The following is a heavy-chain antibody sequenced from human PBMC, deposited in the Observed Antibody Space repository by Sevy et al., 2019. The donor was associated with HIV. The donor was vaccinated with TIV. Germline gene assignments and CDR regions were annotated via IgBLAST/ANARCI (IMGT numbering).Heavy chain of an antibody. CDR2: IYQDGSKK. V-gene: IGHV3-7*04. D-gene: IGHD4-17*01. CDR1: GFTFSSYW. Sequence: GGSLRLSCVASGFTFSSYWMTWVRQAPGKGLEWVASIYQDGSKKHYVDSVKGRFSISRDNAKNALYLEMNSLRAEDTAVYYCATEGSYGDCDVLAYYGMDVWGQGTTVTVSS. CDR3: ATEGSYGDCDVLAYYGMDV. J-gene: IGHJ6*02.